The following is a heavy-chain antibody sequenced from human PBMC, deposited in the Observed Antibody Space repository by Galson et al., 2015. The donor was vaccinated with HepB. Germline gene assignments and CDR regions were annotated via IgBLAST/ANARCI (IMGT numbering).Heavy chain of an antibody. CDR3: ARGPNHYCSSTSCYKDY. CDR1: GFTFSSYS. D-gene: IGHD2-2*02. Sequence: SLRLSCAASGFTFSSYSMNWVRQAPGKGLEWVSSTSSSSSYIYYADSVKGRFTISRDNAKNSLYLQMNSLRAEDTAVYYCARGPNHYCSSTSCYKDYWGQGTLVTVSS. CDR2: TSSSSSYI. J-gene: IGHJ4*02. V-gene: IGHV3-21*01.